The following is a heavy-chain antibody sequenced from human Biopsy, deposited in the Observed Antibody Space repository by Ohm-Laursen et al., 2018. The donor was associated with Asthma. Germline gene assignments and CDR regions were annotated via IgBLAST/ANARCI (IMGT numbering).Heavy chain of an antibody. Sequence: SVKVSCNAPGGTFSNFAISWVRQAPGQGLEWLGGIMTVLGTTNYAQKFQGRVTITADESTSTAYMEVTSLRSEDTAIYYCARCQVGYSSGWSLLLKKIYYSGMDVWGQGNAVTVSS. CDR3: ARCQVGYSSGWSLLLKKIYYSGMDV. CDR1: GGTFSNFA. J-gene: IGHJ6*02. CDR2: IMTVLGTT. D-gene: IGHD6-19*01. V-gene: IGHV1-69*13.